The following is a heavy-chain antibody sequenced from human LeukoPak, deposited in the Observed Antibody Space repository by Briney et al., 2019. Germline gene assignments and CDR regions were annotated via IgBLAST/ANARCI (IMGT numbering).Heavy chain of an antibody. CDR2: ISGSGGST. V-gene: IGHV3-23*01. CDR3: AKQGGYSYGSYYFDY. D-gene: IGHD5-18*01. Sequence: PGGSLRLSYAASGFTFSSYAMSWVRQAPGKGLEWVSAISGSGGSTYYADSVKGRFTISRDNSKNTLYLQMNSLRAEDTAVYYCAKQGGYSYGSYYFDYWGQGTLVTVSS. CDR1: GFTFSSYA. J-gene: IGHJ4*02.